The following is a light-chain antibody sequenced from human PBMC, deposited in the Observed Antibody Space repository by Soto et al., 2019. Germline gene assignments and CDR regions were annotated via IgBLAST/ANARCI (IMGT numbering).Light chain of an antibody. V-gene: IGKV2-28*01. Sequence: DIVMTQSPLSLPVTPGEPASISCRSSQSLLHSNGYNYLDWYLQKPGQSPQLLIYLRSNRASGVPDRFSGSGSGTDFTLKISRVEAEDVGVYYCMQALQTRLTFGGGTKVEIK. CDR2: LRS. CDR1: QSLLHSNGYNY. J-gene: IGKJ4*01. CDR3: MQALQTRLT.